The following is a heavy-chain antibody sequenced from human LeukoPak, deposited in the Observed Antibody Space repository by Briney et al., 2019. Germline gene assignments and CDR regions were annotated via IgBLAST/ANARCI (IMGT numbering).Heavy chain of an antibody. J-gene: IGHJ4*02. CDR2: IYTSGST. CDR1: GDSISSSSYY. CDR3: ASGGYSSGWYEN. V-gene: IGHV4-61*02. Sequence: ASETLSLTCTVSGDSISSSSYYWGWIRQPAGKGLEWIGRIYTSGSTNYNPSLKSRVTMSVDTSKNQFSLKLSSVTAADTAVYYCASGGYSSGWYENWGQGTLVTVSS. D-gene: IGHD6-19*01.